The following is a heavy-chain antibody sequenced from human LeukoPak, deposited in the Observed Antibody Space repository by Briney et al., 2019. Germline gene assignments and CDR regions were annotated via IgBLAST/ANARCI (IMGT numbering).Heavy chain of an antibody. CDR2: FEPEDGEP. V-gene: IGHV1-24*01. D-gene: IGHD1-26*01. CDR1: GNSLSETS. Sequence: GASVKVSCKVSGNSLSETSIHWVRQAPGQWLEWIGGFEPEDGEPIFAQRFQGRFSMSEDTSTDTAYMELSSLTLEDTAVYYCATADKWEPLDYWGQGTLVTVSS. CDR3: ATADKWEPLDY. J-gene: IGHJ4*02.